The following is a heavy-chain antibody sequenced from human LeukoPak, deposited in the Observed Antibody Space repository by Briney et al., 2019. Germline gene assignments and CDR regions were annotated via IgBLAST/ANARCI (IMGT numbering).Heavy chain of an antibody. D-gene: IGHD6-13*01. CDR2: MNPNSGNT. J-gene: IGHJ6*02. CDR3: ARMGAAGYYYYGMDV. V-gene: IGHV1-8*01. CDR1: GYTFTSYD. Sequence: ASVKVSCKASGYTFTSYDINWVRQATGQGLEWMGWMNPNSGNTGYAQKFQGRVTMTRNTSISTAYMELSSLRSEDTTVYYCARMGAAGYYYYGMDVWGQGTTVTVSS.